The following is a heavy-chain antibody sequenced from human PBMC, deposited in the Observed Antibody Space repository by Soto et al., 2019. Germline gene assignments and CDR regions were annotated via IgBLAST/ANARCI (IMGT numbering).Heavy chain of an antibody. Sequence: GASVKVSCKASGYTFTGYYMHWVRQAPGQGLEWMGWINPNSGGTNYAQKFQGWVTMTRDTSISTAYMELSRLRSDDTAVYYCARDSYYDFWSGYYYYYYGMDAWGQGTTVTVSS. CDR1: GYTFTGYY. CDR3: ARDSYYDFWSGYYYYYYGMDA. CDR2: INPNSGGT. J-gene: IGHJ6*02. D-gene: IGHD3-3*01. V-gene: IGHV1-2*04.